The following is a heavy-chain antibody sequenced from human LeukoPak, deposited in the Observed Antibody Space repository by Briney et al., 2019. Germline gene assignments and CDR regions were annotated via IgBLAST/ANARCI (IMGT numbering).Heavy chain of an antibody. V-gene: IGHV3-48*03. CDR1: GFTFSNYE. CDR2: ISSSGSTI. Sequence: GGSLRLSCAASGFTFSNYEMNWVRQAPGKGLEWLSYISSSGSTIYYADSVKGRFTVSRDNTKNSLYLQMNSLRAEDTALYYCARAPAPPTYYYYYGMDVWGQGTTVTVSS. CDR3: ARAPAPPTYYYYYGMDV. J-gene: IGHJ6*02.